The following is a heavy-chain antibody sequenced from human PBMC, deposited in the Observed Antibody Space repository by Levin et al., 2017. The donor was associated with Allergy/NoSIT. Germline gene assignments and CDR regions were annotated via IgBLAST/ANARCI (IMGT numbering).Heavy chain of an antibody. CDR1: GGSMSTGNYY. V-gene: IGHV4-39*07. Sequence: SQTLSLTCTVSGGSMSTGNYYWGWIRQPPGKGLEWIGSTYYSGTTYYNPSLESRVTLSVDTSKNQFSLKLSSVTAADTAVYYCARDRGTYYYNSGGRWNPYYYYGMDVWGQGTTVTVSS. CDR3: ARDRGTYYYNSGGRWNPYYYYGMDV. D-gene: IGHD3-22*01. CDR2: TYYSGTT. J-gene: IGHJ6*02.